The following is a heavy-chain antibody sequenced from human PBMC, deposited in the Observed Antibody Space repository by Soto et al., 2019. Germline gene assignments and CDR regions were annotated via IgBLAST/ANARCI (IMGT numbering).Heavy chain of an antibody. D-gene: IGHD6-19*01. CDR1: GFTFNNYW. J-gene: IGHJ4*02. V-gene: IGHV3-7*04. Sequence: PGGSLRLSCAASGFTFNNYWLSWVRQAPGKGLEWVANIKQDGSEKYYVDSVKGRFTISRDNAKNSLYLQMNSLRDEDTAVYYCARDTGYRSGWDYWGQGTLVTVSS. CDR3: ARDTGYRSGWDY. CDR2: IKQDGSEK.